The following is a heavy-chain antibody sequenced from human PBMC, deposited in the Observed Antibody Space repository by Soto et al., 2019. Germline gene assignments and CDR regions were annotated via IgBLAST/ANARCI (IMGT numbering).Heavy chain of an antibody. CDR1: GGTFNSYA. CDR2: TIPMFGTT. CDR3: TRCGIRYHSIGYYLGIDGMDV. Sequence: QVQLEQSEAEVKKPESSVRVSCKASGGTFNSYAITWVRQAPGQGLEWMGGTIPMFGTTNYAEKFQGRVTITADESTNTAYMELSSLRSEDTAVYYCTRCGIRYHSIGYYLGIDGMDVWGQGTTVIVSS. J-gene: IGHJ6*02. D-gene: IGHD3-22*01. V-gene: IGHV1-69*12.